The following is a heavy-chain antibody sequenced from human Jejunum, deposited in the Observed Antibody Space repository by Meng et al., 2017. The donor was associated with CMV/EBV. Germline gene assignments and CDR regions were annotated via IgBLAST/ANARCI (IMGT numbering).Heavy chain of an antibody. J-gene: IGHJ4*02. CDR3: ARDRSLYSLDY. V-gene: IGHV3-20*04. Sequence: CAASGFSFDNYGMSWVRQSPGKGLEWVSGINWNGGSTTYADSVKGRFTISRDNAKNSLYLQMNSLRAEDMALYYCARDRSLYSLDYWGQGTLVTVSS. CDR1: GFSFDNYG. D-gene: IGHD2-21*01. CDR2: INWNGGST.